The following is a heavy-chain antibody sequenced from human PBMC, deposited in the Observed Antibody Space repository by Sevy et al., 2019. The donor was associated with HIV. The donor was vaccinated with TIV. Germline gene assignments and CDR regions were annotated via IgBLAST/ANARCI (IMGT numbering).Heavy chain of an antibody. Sequence: GGSLRLSCAASLTFTSYAMNWVRQAPGKGLEWVSTISGSGGSTYYGDSVKGRFTISRDNSKNTLYLQMSSLRAEDTAVYYCAKDRYEGSGYYPEGAFDIWGQGTKVTVSS. V-gene: IGHV3-23*01. CDR2: ISGSGGST. CDR1: LTFTSYA. J-gene: IGHJ3*02. CDR3: AKDRYEGSGYYPEGAFDI. D-gene: IGHD3-22*01.